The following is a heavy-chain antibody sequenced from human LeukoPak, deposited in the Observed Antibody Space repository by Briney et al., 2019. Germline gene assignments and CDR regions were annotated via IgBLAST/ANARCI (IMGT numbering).Heavy chain of an antibody. D-gene: IGHD6-19*01. CDR3: ARDLDSSGSYWYFDL. V-gene: IGHV4-59*01. CDR2: IYNSGRT. CDR1: GSSIRSYY. Sequence: SETLSLTCTVSGSSIRSYYWSWIRQPPGRGLEWIGYIYNSGRTIYNPSLKSRVTISVDTSKNQFSLKLSSVTAADTAVYYCARDLDSSGSYWYFDLWGRGTLVTVSS. J-gene: IGHJ2*01.